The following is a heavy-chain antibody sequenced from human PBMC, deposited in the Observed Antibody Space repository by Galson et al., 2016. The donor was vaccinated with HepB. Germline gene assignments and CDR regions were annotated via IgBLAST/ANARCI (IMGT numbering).Heavy chain of an antibody. CDR3: ARQYTAVLSGYYSDS. V-gene: IGHV3-21*01. Sequence: SLRLSCAASGFTFSKYSMNWVRQAPGKGLEWVASISTSSSYIYYADSVKGRFTISRDDAKNSLYLQMNSLRAEDTAVYFCARQYTAVLSGYYSDSWGQGTRVTVSS. CDR1: GFTFSKYS. D-gene: IGHD3-3*01. J-gene: IGHJ4*02. CDR2: ISTSSSYI.